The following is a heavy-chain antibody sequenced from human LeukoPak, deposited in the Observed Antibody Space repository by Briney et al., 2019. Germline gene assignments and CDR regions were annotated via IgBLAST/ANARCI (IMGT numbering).Heavy chain of an antibody. CDR1: GFTFSSYA. D-gene: IGHD5-18*01. V-gene: IGHV3-23*01. CDR2: ISGSGGST. Sequence: GGSLRLSCAASGFTFSSYAMSWVRQAPGKGLEWVSAISGSGGSTYYADSVKGPFTISRDNSKNTLYLQMNSLRAEDTAVYYCAKDSNTAMVLSNFDYWGPGTLVTVSS. CDR3: AKDSNTAMVLSNFDY. J-gene: IGHJ4*02.